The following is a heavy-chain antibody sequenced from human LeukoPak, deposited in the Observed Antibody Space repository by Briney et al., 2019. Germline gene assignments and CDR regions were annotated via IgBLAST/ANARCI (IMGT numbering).Heavy chain of an antibody. D-gene: IGHD4-23*01. Sequence: SETLSLTCAVSGGSITRYYWSWVRQPAGKGLEWLGRIYGGGTTFYNPSFESRISMSGDTSKNEVSLKLNSVTAADTAMYYCARDPGSNLYYFMDAWGKGITVTVSS. CDR1: GGSITRYY. J-gene: IGHJ6*03. CDR2: IYGGGTT. V-gene: IGHV4-4*07. CDR3: ARDPGSNLYYFMDA.